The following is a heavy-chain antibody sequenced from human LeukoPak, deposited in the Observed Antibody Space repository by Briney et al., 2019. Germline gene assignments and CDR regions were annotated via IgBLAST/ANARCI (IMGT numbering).Heavy chain of an antibody. CDR1: GFSFSSDS. V-gene: IGHV3-21*01. D-gene: IGHD3-22*01. CDR3: ARDYYDSSGYYHGDY. J-gene: IGHJ4*02. Sequence: GGSLRLSCAAAGFSFSSDSTNWVRHAPGKGLEWVSSISSSRSYMFYADSGNGPFTISRDNAKNSQYLQMNSLRAEDTAVYYCARDYYDSSGYYHGDYWGRGTLVTVSS. CDR2: ISSSRSYM.